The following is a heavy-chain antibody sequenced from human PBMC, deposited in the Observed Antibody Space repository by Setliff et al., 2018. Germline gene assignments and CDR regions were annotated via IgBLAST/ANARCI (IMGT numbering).Heavy chain of an antibody. CDR1: GYTFTSYY. CDR2: INPSGGST. Sequence: ASVKVSCKASGYTFTSYYMHWVRQAPGQGLEWMGIINPSGGSTSYAQKFQGRVTMTRDTSTSTVYMELSSLRSEDTAVYYCARDPHYYGSGTQGIDFDYWGQGTLVTVSS. CDR3: ARDPHYYGSGTQGIDFDY. D-gene: IGHD3-10*01. V-gene: IGHV1-46*01. J-gene: IGHJ4*02.